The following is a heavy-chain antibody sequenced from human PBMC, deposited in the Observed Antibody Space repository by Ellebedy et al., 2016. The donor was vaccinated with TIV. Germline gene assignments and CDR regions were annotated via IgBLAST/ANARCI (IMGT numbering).Heavy chain of an antibody. CDR3: ATDGSYGDYLSPTHAFEN. D-gene: IGHD4-17*01. CDR2: MRDEGSEK. J-gene: IGHJ3*02. V-gene: IGHV3-7*01. CDR1: GFSFRSYW. Sequence: GGSLRLSCAASGFSFRSYWMSWVRQAPGKGLEWVANMRDEGSEKNYAESVRGRFTISRDNPKNSLYLHMNSLRAEDTAVYYCATDGSYGDYLSPTHAFENWGQGTMVIVSS.